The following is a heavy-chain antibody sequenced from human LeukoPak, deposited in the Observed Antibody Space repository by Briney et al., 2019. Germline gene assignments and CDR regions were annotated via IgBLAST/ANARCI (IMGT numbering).Heavy chain of an antibody. V-gene: IGHV4-59*01. Sequence: SETLSLTCTVSGGSISYYYWGWIRQPPGKGLEWIGYIYYSGSTNYNPSLKSRVTISVDTSKNQFSLKLSSVTAADTAVYYCARDPLDSGSPWAFDIWGQGTMVTVSS. CDR2: IYYSGST. D-gene: IGHD1-26*01. CDR3: ARDPLDSGSPWAFDI. J-gene: IGHJ3*02. CDR1: GGSISYYY.